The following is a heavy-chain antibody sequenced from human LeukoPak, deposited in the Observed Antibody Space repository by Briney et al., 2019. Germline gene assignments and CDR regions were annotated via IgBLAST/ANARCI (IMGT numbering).Heavy chain of an antibody. CDR1: GGSISSGGYY. D-gene: IGHD4-23*01. CDR3: ARENDPEDDYGGNLAAFDI. Sequence: PSQTLSLTCTVSGGSISSGGYYWSWIRQHPGKGLEWIGYISYSGSTYYNPSLKSRVTISVDTSKNQFSLKLSSVTAADTAVYYCARENDPEDDYGGNLAAFDIWGQGTMVTVSS. CDR2: ISYSGST. J-gene: IGHJ3*02. V-gene: IGHV4-31*03.